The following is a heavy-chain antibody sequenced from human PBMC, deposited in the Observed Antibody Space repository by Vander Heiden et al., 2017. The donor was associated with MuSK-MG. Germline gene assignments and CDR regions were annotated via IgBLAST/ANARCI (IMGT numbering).Heavy chain of an antibody. Sequence: EVQLVESGGGLVKPGGSLGLSCAASGFTFSSYRMTWVRPAAGKGLEWVSSISSNSSYIYYADSVKDRFTISRDNAKNSLYLQMNSLRAEDTAVYYCARESDCWGGYFVKNYFDYWGQGTLVTVAS. J-gene: IGHJ4*02. CDR1: GFTFSSYR. CDR3: ARESDCWGGYFVKNYFDY. D-gene: IGHD3-3*01. CDR2: ISSNSSYI. V-gene: IGHV3-21*01.